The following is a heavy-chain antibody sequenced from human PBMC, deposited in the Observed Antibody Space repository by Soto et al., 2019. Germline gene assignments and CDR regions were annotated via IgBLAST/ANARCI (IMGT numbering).Heavy chain of an antibody. V-gene: IGHV4-4*02. CDR2: IYHSGST. CDR3: ARGQRYNWNYYYYYYMDV. Sequence: QVQLQESGPGLVKPSGTLSLTCAVSSGSISSSNWWSWVRQPPGKGLEWIGEIYHSGSTNYNPSLKSRGTISVDKSKNQFSLKLSSVTAADTAVYYCARGQRYNWNYYYYYYMDVWGKGTTVTVSS. D-gene: IGHD1-20*01. CDR1: SGSISSSNW. J-gene: IGHJ6*03.